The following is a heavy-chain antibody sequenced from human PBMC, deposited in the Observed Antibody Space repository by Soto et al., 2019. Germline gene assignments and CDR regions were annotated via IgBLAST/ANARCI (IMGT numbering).Heavy chain of an antibody. Sequence: GSLRLSCAASGFTFSSYGMHWVRQAPGKGLEWVAVIWYDGSNKYYADSVKGRFTISRDNSKNTLYLQMNSLRAEDTAVYYCARDRSGYDLGYWGQGTLVTVPQ. CDR2: IWYDGSNK. CDR1: GFTFSSYG. J-gene: IGHJ4*02. D-gene: IGHD5-12*01. V-gene: IGHV3-33*01. CDR3: ARDRSGYDLGY.